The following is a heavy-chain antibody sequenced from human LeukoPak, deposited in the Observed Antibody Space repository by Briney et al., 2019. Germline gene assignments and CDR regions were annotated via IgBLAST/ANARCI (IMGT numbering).Heavy chain of an antibody. Sequence: SVKVSCKASGYTFIGYYMHWVRQAPGQGLEWMGGIIPIFGTANYAQKFQGRVTITADKSTSTAYMELSSLRSEDTAVYYCARAAHPSYYYYYMDVWGKGTTVTVSS. J-gene: IGHJ6*03. CDR2: IIPIFGTA. CDR1: GYTFIGYY. CDR3: ARAAHPSYYYYYMDV. V-gene: IGHV1-69*06.